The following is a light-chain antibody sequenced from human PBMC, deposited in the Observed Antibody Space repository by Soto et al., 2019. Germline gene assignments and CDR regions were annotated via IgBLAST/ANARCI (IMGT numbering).Light chain of an antibody. CDR3: QQYNNWLALT. J-gene: IGKJ4*01. Sequence: EIVMTQSPATLSVSPGERATLSCRASQSVSSNLAWYQQKPGQAPTLLIYGASTRATGIPARFSGSGSGTESTLTISSLQSEDFAVYYCQQYNNWLALTFGGGTKVDIK. CDR1: QSVSSN. V-gene: IGKV3-15*01. CDR2: GAS.